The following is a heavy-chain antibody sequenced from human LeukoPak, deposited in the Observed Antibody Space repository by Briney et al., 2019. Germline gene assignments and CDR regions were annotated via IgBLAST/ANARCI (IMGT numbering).Heavy chain of an antibody. CDR2: IKQDGSEK. CDR1: GFTFGDTW. Sequence: GGSLRLSCAASGFTFGDTWMDWARQVPGQGLEWVANIKQDGSEKFYVASVKGRFTISRDNGKSSLYLQMNSLRAEDTALYYCATSYDMGWLIGYWGQGTLVTVSS. V-gene: IGHV3-7*03. D-gene: IGHD3/OR15-3a*01. CDR3: ATSYDMGWLIGY. J-gene: IGHJ4*02.